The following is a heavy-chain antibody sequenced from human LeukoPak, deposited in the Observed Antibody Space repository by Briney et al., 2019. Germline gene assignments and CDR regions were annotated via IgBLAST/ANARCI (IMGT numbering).Heavy chain of an antibody. J-gene: IGHJ4*02. CDR2: IYYSGST. V-gene: IGHV4-59*01. Sequence: SETLSLTCAVYGGSFSGYYWSWIRQPPGKGLEWIGYIYYSGSTNYNPSLKSRVTISVDTSKNQFSLKLSSVTAADTAVYYCAGTDYVWGSYRYIVSLWGQGTLVTVSS. D-gene: IGHD3-16*02. CDR1: GGSFSGYY. CDR3: AGTDYVWGSYRYIVSL.